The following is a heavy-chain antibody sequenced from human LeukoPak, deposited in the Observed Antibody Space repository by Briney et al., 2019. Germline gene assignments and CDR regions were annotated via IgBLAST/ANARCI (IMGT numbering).Heavy chain of an antibody. Sequence: GASVKVSCKGSGYSFTGHYLHWVRQAPGQGLEWLGWINPNSGGTGYAQKFQDRVTMTSDTSISTAYMDLSGLTSDDTAVYYCARDQSWDLLNLDYSGQGTLVTVSS. D-gene: IGHD1-26*01. V-gene: IGHV1-2*02. CDR1: GYSFTGHY. CDR3: ARDQSWDLLNLDY. CDR2: INPNSGGT. J-gene: IGHJ4*02.